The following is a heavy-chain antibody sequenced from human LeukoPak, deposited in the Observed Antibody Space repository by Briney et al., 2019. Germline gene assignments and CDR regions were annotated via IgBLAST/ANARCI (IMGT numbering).Heavy chain of an antibody. CDR3: TRGVRLSTSGVVYYFDY. CDR2: IRAKRYTATT. D-gene: IGHD3-3*01. J-gene: IGHJ4*02. Sequence: GGSLRLSCAPSGFTFGDYAMSWVRQAPGKGLEWVGFIRAKRYTATTDCAASVKGRFTISRDDSKSIAYLQMDSLKTEDTAVYYCTRGVRLSTSGVVYYFDYWGQGTLVTVSS. V-gene: IGHV3-49*04. CDR1: GFTFGDYA.